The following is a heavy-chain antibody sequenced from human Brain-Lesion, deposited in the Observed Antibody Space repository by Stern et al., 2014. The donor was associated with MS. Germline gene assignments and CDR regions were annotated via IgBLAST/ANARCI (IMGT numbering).Heavy chain of an antibody. CDR2: MHPNSETT. CDR3: AREGVIVGPNRFDY. V-gene: IGHV1-8*01. J-gene: IGHJ4*02. Sequence: VQLVQSGAEVKKPGASVKVSCKTSGYTFTGYEINWVRQATGRGLEWMGWMHPNSETTGSAEKFQGRVTMTRNTSISTAYLELRSLSPDDTAVYYCAREGVIVGPNRFDYWGQGTLVTVSS. D-gene: IGHD1-26*01. CDR1: GYTFTGYE.